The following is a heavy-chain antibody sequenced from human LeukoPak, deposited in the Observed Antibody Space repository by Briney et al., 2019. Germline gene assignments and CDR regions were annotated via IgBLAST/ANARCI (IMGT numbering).Heavy chain of an antibody. V-gene: IGHV4-59*01. D-gene: IGHD3-10*01. CDR2: IYYSGST. CDR3: ARSYGSGSYPFDYYYYYMDV. J-gene: IGHJ6*03. CDR1: GGSISSYY. Sequence: SETPSLTCTVSGGSISSYYWSWIRQPPGKGLEWIGYIYYSGSTNYNPSLKSRVTISVDTSKNQFSLKLSSVTAADTAVYYCARSYGSGSYPFDYYYYYMDVWGKGTTVTVSS.